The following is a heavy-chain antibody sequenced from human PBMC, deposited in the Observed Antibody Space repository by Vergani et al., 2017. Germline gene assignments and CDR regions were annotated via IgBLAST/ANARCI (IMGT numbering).Heavy chain of an antibody. V-gene: IGHV4-61*10. D-gene: IGHD2-15*01. Sequence: QVQLQESGPGLVKPSETLSLTCTVSGGSVSSGSYYWSWIRQPAGKGLEWIGYIYYSGSTNYNPSLKSRVTISVDTSKNQFSLKLSSVTAADTAVYYCAGECGGITDYWGQGTLVTVSS. J-gene: IGHJ4*02. CDR1: GGSVSSGSYY. CDR3: AGECGGITDY. CDR2: IYYSGST.